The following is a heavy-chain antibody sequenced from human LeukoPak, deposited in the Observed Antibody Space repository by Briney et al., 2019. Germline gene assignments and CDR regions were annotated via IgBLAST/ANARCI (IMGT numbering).Heavy chain of an antibody. Sequence: SETLSLTCTVSGGSISSSSYYWGWIRQPPGRGLVWIGSIYYSGSTYYNPSLKSRVTISVDTSKNQFSLKLSSVTAADTAVYYCARHEVVVVVAATPEEYFDYWGQGTLVTVSS. CDR1: GGSISSSSYY. V-gene: IGHV4-39*01. D-gene: IGHD2-15*01. CDR3: ARHEVVVVVAATPEEYFDY. CDR2: IYYSGST. J-gene: IGHJ4*02.